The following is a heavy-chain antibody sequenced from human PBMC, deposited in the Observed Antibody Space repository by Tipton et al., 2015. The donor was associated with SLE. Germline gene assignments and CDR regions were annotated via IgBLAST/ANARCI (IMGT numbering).Heavy chain of an antibody. V-gene: IGHV3-9*01. D-gene: IGHD5-12*01. CDR1: GFTFSSYS. CDR3: AKDRKWINGMDV. J-gene: IGHJ6*02. CDR2: ISWNSGSI. Sequence: RSLRLSCAASGFTFSSYSMNWVRQAPGKGLEWVSGISWNSGSIGYADSVKGRFTISRDNAKNSLYLQMNSLRAEDTALYYCAKDRKWINGMDVWGQGTTVTVSS.